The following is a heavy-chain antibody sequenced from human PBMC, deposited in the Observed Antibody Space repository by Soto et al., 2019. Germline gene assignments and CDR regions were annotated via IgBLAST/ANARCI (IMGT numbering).Heavy chain of an antibody. D-gene: IGHD7-27*01. CDR2: IYNNGNT. CDR3: ARTVMPVGNLAAFDH. Sequence: QMQLQESGPGLVKPSETLSLTCNVSGGSVSSVKYFWSWIRQPPGKGMEWIAYIYNNGNTNYNPSLKSRATISVATSKNQGSLKLTSVTAADSAVYFCARTVMPVGNLAAFDHWGQGVLVTVSS. J-gene: IGHJ4*02. CDR1: GGSVSSVKYF. V-gene: IGHV4-61*01.